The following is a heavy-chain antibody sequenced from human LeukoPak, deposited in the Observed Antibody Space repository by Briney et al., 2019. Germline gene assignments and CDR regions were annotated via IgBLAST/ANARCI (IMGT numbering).Heavy chain of an antibody. CDR2: ISSGGNTI. D-gene: IGHD2-15*01. CDR1: GFTFSSYA. J-gene: IGHJ4*02. CDR3: ARASYCSGGSCYSGY. Sequence: GGSLRLSCAASGFTFSSYAMNWVRQAPGKGLEWVSYISSGGNTIYYADSVKGRFTISRDNAKNSLHLQMNSLRAEDTAVYYCARASYCSGGSCYSGYWGQGTLVTVSS. V-gene: IGHV3-48*01.